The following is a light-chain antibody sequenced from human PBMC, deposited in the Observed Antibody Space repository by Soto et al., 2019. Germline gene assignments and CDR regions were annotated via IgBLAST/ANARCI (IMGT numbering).Light chain of an antibody. V-gene: IGKV3-11*01. CDR3: QQRNNWPLA. Sequence: ELVLTQSPATQSLSPGERATLSCRASQSVSRYLAWYQQKPGQAPRLLIYDASKRATGIPARFSGSGSGTDFTLTISSLEPEDSAVYYCQQRNNWPLAFGGGTKVEIK. CDR2: DAS. CDR1: QSVSRY. J-gene: IGKJ4*01.